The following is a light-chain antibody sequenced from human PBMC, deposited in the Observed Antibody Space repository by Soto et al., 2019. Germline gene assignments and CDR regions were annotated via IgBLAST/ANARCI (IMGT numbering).Light chain of an antibody. J-gene: IGKJ3*01. Sequence: EIVLTQSPGTLSLSPVERATLSCMASQSVSSSHLAWYQQKPGQAPRLLMYGSSSRATAIPDRFSGSGSGTDFTLTISRLEAEDFAVYYCQQYGISAFTFGPGTKVDIK. V-gene: IGKV3-20*01. CDR1: QSVSSSH. CDR2: GSS. CDR3: QQYGISAFT.